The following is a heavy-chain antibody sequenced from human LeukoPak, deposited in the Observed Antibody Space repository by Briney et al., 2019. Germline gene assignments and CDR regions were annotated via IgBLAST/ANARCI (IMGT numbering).Heavy chain of an antibody. CDR2: ISVNNGNT. V-gene: IGHV1-18*01. D-gene: IGHD3-3*01. CDR1: GYAFTGYG. CDR3: QRITIFGVVIDFDY. J-gene: IGHJ4*02. Sequence: ASVKVSCKASGYAFTGYGISWVRQAPGQGLEWMGWISVNNGNTHYAQKFQGRVTMTTDTSTSTAYMEVRSLSSDDTAVYYCQRITIFGVVIDFDYWGQGTLVTVSS.